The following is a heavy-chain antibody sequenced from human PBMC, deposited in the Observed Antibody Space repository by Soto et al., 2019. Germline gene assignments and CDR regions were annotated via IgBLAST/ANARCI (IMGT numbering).Heavy chain of an antibody. V-gene: IGHV6-1*01. CDR1: GDSVSINSAA. D-gene: IGHD1-26*01. CDR2: TYYRSKWYN. Sequence: PSQTLSLTCAISGDSVSINSAAWNLIRQSPSRGLEWLGRTYYRSKWYNDYAVSVKSRITINPDTSKNQFSPQLNSVTPEDTAVYYCARDRTPYSGSYPEYFQHWGQGTLVTVSS. CDR3: ARDRTPYSGSYPEYFQH. J-gene: IGHJ1*01.